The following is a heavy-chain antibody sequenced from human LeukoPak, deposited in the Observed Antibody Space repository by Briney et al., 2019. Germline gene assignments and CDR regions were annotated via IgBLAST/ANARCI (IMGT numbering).Heavy chain of an antibody. CDR2: ISGSGGST. CDR1: GFTFSSYA. CDR3: AKQYDFWSATPPFDY. V-gene: IGHV3-23*01. J-gene: IGHJ4*02. Sequence: GGSLRLSCAASGFTFSSYAMSWVRQALGKGLEWVSAISGSGGSTYYADSVKGRFTISRDNSKNTLYLQMNSLRAEDTAVYYCAKQYDFWSATPPFDYWGQGTLVTVSS. D-gene: IGHD3-3*01.